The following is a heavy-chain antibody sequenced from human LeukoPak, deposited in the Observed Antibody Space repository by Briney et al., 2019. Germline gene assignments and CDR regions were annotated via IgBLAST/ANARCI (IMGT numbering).Heavy chain of an antibody. V-gene: IGHV3-21*01. Sequence: PGGSLRLSCAASGFTFSNYGMTWVRQAPGKGLEWVSSISSGSSYIYYADSVKGRFTISRDNAKNSLYLQMNSLRAEDTAVYYCARARTMYSSGWYQVVNFDYWGQGTLVTVSS. CDR2: ISSGSSYI. D-gene: IGHD6-19*01. CDR3: ARARTMYSSGWYQVVNFDY. CDR1: GFTFSNYG. J-gene: IGHJ4*02.